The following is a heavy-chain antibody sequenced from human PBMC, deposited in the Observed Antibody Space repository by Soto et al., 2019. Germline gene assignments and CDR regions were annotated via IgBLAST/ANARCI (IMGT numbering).Heavy chain of an antibody. Sequence: QVQLVQSGAEVKKPGSSVKVSCKASGGTVSSYAISWVRQAPGQGLEWMGGIIPIFGTADYAQKFQGRVTSTAADSTSTAYMELSSLRFEDTAVYYCARSGARPGDYDYGMDVWGQGTTVTVSS. CDR2: IIPIFGTA. V-gene: IGHV1-69*12. J-gene: IGHJ6*02. CDR1: GGTVSSYA. D-gene: IGHD3-10*01. CDR3: ARSGARPGDYDYGMDV.